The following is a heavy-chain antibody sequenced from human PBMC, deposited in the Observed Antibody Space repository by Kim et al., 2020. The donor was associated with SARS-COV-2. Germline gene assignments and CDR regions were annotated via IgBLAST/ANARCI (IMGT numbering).Heavy chain of an antibody. J-gene: IGHJ6*02. Sequence: GGSLRLSCVGSGFTISNNYMTWVRQAPGKGLEWVSVIYSGGSTYYADSVRVRFTVSRDNSKNTLYLQMNSRRAEDTAVYYCARDFTMVRGVINYGMDVWGQGTTVTVSS. V-gene: IGHV3-66*01. CDR2: IYSGGST. CDR1: GFTISNNY. CDR3: ARDFTMVRGVINYGMDV. D-gene: IGHD3-10*01.